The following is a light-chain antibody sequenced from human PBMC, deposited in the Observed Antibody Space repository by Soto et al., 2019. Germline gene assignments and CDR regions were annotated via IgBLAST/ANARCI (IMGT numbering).Light chain of an antibody. V-gene: IGKV3-20*01. CDR2: GAS. J-gene: IGKJ1*01. CDR1: QSVSNDF. Sequence: EIVLTQSPGILSLSPGERATLSSRASQSVSNDFLAWYQQKPGQAPRLLIYGASTRATDVPDRFSGSGSGADFTLSISRLEPEDFAVYYCQQYGSSPPRTFGQGTKVDI. CDR3: QQYGSSPPRT.